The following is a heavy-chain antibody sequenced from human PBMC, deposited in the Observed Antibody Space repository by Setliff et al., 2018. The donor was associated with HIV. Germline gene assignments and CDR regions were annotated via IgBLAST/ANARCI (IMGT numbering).Heavy chain of an antibody. Sequence: PGGSLRLSCAASGFIFSSYAMHWVRQAPGKGLEWVAVMSYDGNNKYYADSVKGRFTISRDNSKNTLFLQMNSLRPEDTAVYYCARGCRVGWVFTYGMVVWGQGTTVTVSS. CDR1: GFIFSSYA. V-gene: IGHV3-30*01. CDR3: ARGCRVGWVFTYGMVV. D-gene: IGHD6-13*01. J-gene: IGHJ6*02. CDR2: MSYDGNNK.